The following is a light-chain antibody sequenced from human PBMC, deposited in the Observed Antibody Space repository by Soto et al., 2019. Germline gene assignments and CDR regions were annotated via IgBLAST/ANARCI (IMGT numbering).Light chain of an antibody. CDR2: SAS. CDR1: QSISTE. CDR3: QQGPSWPLI. Sequence: EIVMTQSPATLSVSPGERATLSCRASQSISTELAWYQQKPGQPPRLLIYSASTRATGVPARFTGSGSGSEFPPTISGRQSEDFAVYYCQQGPSWPLIFGQGTSREIK. V-gene: IGKV3-15*01. J-gene: IGKJ2*01.